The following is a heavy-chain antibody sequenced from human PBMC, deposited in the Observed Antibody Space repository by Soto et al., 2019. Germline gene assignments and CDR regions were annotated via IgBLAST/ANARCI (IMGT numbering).Heavy chain of an antibody. J-gene: IGHJ4*02. V-gene: IGHV1-18*01. CDR1: GYTFTSYG. CDR2: ISAYNGNT. Sequence: QVQLVQSGAEVKKPGASVKVSCKASGYTFTSYGISWVRQAPGQGLEWMGWISAYNGNTNYARKLQGRVTMTTDTSTSTAYMELRSLRSDDTAVYYCARAWRYCSSASCYKFDYWGQGTLVTVSS. CDR3: ARAWRYCSSASCYKFDY. D-gene: IGHD2-2*02.